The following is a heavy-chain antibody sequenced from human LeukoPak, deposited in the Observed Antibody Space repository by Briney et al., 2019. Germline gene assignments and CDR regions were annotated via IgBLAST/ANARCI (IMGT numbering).Heavy chain of an antibody. CDR3: ARDSRTPRTGDYYFDY. J-gene: IGHJ4*02. Sequence: SRTLSLTCTVSGGSISSGDYYWSWIRQPPGKGLEWIGYIYYSGSTYYNPSLKSRVTISVDTSKNQFSLKLSSVTAADTAVYYCARDSRTPRTGDYYFDYWGQGTLVTVSS. CDR2: IYYSGST. V-gene: IGHV4-30-4*08. CDR1: GGSISSGDYY. D-gene: IGHD7-27*01.